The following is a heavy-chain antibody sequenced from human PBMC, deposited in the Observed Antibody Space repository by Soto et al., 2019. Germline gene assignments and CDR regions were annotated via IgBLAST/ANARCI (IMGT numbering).Heavy chain of an antibody. CDR2: ISSSSSYI. Sequence: GGSLRLSCAASGFTFSSYSMNWVRQAPGKGLEWVSSISSSSSYIYYADSVKGRFTISRDNAKNSLYLQMNSLRAEDTAVYYCASLDILTGYYIDYWGQGTLVTVSS. D-gene: IGHD3-9*01. J-gene: IGHJ4*02. CDR3: ASLDILTGYYIDY. V-gene: IGHV3-21*01. CDR1: GFTFSSYS.